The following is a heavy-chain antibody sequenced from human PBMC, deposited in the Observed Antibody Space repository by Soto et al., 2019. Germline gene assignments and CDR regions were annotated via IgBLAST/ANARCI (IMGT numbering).Heavy chain of an antibody. CDR3: ATDPLLWFGEYYFDY. J-gene: IGHJ4*02. CDR2: ISGSGGST. CDR1: GFTFSSYA. Sequence: PVGSLRLSGAASGFTFSSYAMSWVRQAPGKGLEWVSAISGSGGSTYYADSVKGRFTISRDNSKNTLYLQMNSLRAEDTAVYYCATDPLLWFGEYYFDYWGQGTLVTVSS. D-gene: IGHD3-10*01. V-gene: IGHV3-23*01.